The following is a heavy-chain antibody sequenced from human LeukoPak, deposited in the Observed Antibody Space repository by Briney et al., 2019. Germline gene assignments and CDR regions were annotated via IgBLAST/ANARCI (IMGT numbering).Heavy chain of an antibody. CDR1: GYTFTSYG. V-gene: IGHV1-18*01. D-gene: IGHD6-13*01. J-gene: IGHJ5*02. CDR2: ISAYNGNT. CDR3: AREWSSSWEGYWFDP. Sequence: ASVKASCKASGYTFTSYGISWVRQAPGQGLEWMGWISAYNGNTNYAQKLQGRVTMTTDTSTSTAYMELRSLRSDDTAVYYCAREWSSSWEGYWFDPRGQGTLVTVSS.